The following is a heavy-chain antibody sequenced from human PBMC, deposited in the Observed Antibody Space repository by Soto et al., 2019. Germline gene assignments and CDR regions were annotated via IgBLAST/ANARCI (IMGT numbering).Heavy chain of an antibody. CDR3: ARDGSDFWSGKFDY. CDR1: GFTFSSYA. V-gene: IGHV3-30-3*01. J-gene: IGHJ4*02. CDR2: ISYDGSNK. Sequence: QVQLVESGGGVVRPGRSLRLSCAASGFTFSSYAMHWVRQAPGKGLEWVAVISYDGSNKYYADSVKGRFTISRDNSKNTLYLQMNSLRAEDTAVYYCARDGSDFWSGKFDYWGQGTLVTVSS. D-gene: IGHD3-3*01.